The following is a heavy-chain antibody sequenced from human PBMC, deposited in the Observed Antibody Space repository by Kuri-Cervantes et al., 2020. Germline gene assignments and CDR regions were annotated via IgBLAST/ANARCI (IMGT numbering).Heavy chain of an antibody. V-gene: IGHV1-69*13. D-gene: IGHD5-12*01. CDR1: GDSFRSYA. CDR3: ARDLRPIVAPLNYYYGMDV. Sequence: SVKVSCKGSGDSFRSYAISWVRQAPGQGLEWMGTIIPLFPTTNFAQTFQGRVTITADASTNTVNMELSSLRSEDTAVYYCARDLRPIVAPLNYYYGMDVWGQGTTVTVSS. J-gene: IGHJ6*02. CDR2: IIPLFPTT.